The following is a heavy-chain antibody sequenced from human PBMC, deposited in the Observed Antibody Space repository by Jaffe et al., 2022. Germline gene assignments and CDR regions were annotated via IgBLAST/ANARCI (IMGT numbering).Heavy chain of an antibody. CDR1: GYSISSGYY. V-gene: IGHV4-38-2*01. J-gene: IGHJ4*02. Sequence: QVQLQESGPGLVKPSETLSLTCAVSGYSISSGYYWGWIRQPPGKGLEWIGSIYHSGSTYYNPSLKSRVTISVDTSKNQFSLKLSSVTAADTAVYYCARGEYYDSSGLAFDYWGQGTLVTVSS. D-gene: IGHD3-22*01. CDR2: IYHSGST. CDR3: ARGEYYDSSGLAFDY.